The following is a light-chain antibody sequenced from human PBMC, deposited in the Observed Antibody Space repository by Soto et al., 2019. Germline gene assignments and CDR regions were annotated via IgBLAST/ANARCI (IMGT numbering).Light chain of an antibody. CDR1: QSVNN. J-gene: IGKJ4*01. V-gene: IGKV3-11*01. CDR3: QQRANWPLS. CDR2: DAS. Sequence: EIVLTQSPATLSLSLGEGVTLSCRASQSVNNLAWYQQKPGQAPRLLIYDASNRATGIPARFSGSGSGTDFTLTITYLEPEDFAVYYCQQRANWPLSFGGGTKVEIK.